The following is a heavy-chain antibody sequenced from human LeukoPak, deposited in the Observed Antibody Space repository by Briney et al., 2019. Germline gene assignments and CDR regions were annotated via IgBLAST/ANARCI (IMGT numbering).Heavy chain of an antibody. Sequence: ASVKVSCKASGYTFTSYGISWVRQAPGQGLEWMGWISAYNGNTNYAQKLQGRVTMTTDTSTSTAYMELSSLRSEDTAVYYCATEFGAREKLLRYFDWYYGMDVWGQGTTVTVSS. V-gene: IGHV1-18*01. CDR1: GYTFTSYG. CDR3: ATEFGAREKLLRYFDWYYGMDV. D-gene: IGHD3-9*01. CDR2: ISAYNGNT. J-gene: IGHJ6*02.